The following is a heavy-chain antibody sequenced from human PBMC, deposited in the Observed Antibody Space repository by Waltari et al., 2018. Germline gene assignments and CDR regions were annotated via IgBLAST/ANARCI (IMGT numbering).Heavy chain of an antibody. V-gene: IGHV1-8*03. J-gene: IGHJ3*02. D-gene: IGHD5-12*01. Sequence: QVQLVQSGAEVKKPGASVKVSCKASGYTFTSYDINWVRQATGQGLEWMGWMNPNSGNTGYAQNFQVRVTITRNTSISTACMELSSLRSEDTAVYYCARGLTVACHPLNLLFDIWGQGTMVTVSS. CDR1: GYTFTSYD. CDR3: ARGLTVACHPLNLLFDI. CDR2: MNPNSGNT.